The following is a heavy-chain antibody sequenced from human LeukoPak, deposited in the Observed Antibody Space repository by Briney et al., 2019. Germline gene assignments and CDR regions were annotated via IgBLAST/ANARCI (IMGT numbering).Heavy chain of an antibody. CDR1: GFTFSSYG. CDR3: AKGLRANSESSVG. D-gene: IGHD1-26*01. CDR2: ISGSGTGT. J-gene: IGHJ4*02. Sequence: GGSLRLSCAGSGFTFSSYGMYWVRQAPGKGLEWVSAISGSGTGTYYADSVRGRFTISRDNSKSTVHLQMNSLRAEDTAIYYCAKGLRANSESSVGWGQGTLVTVSS. V-gene: IGHV3-23*01.